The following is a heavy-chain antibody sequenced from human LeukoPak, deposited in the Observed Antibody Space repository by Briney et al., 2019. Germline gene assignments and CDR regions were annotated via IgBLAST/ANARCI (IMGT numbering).Heavy chain of an antibody. V-gene: IGHV3-7*01. Sequence: GGSLRLSCAASGLTFSGYWMTWVRQAPGKGLEWVANIKQDGSEKYYVDSVKGRFTISRDNAKNSLFLQMNTLIADDTAVYYCARDLRITMIVERGPVDYWGQGTLVTVSS. CDR1: GLTFSGYW. J-gene: IGHJ4*02. CDR2: IKQDGSEK. CDR3: ARDLRITMIVERGPVDY. D-gene: IGHD3-22*01.